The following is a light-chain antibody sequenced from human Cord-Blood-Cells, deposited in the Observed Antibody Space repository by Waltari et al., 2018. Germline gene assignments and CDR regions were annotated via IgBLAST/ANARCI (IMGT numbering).Light chain of an antibody. J-gene: IGLJ1*01. Sequence: SYELTQPPSVSVSPGQTARITCSGDALTKKYAYWYQQKSGQAPVRVIYEDSKRPSGIPERFSGSSSGTMATLTISGAQVEDEADYYCYSTDSSGNHYVFGTGTKVTVL. CDR2: EDS. CDR1: ALTKKY. CDR3: YSTDSSGNHYV. V-gene: IGLV3-10*01.